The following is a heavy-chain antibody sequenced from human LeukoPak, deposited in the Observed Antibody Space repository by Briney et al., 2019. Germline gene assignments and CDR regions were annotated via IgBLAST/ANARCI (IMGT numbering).Heavy chain of an antibody. Sequence: GESLKISCKGSGYSFTSYWIGWVRQMPGKGLEWMGIIYPGDSDTRYSPSFQGQVTISADKPISTAYLQWSSLKASDTAMYYCARRARYCSSTTCWFDAFDIWGQGTMVTVSS. CDR1: GYSFTSYW. V-gene: IGHV5-51*01. D-gene: IGHD2-2*01. CDR3: ARRARYCSSTTCWFDAFDI. CDR2: IYPGDSDT. J-gene: IGHJ3*02.